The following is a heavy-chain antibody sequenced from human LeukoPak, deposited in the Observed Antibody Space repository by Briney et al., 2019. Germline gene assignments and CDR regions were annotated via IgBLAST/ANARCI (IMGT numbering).Heavy chain of an antibody. CDR2: INSDWTGK. CDR3: TRGLPMGRGVISAFDL. CDR1: GFTFSDYW. D-gene: IGHD3-10*01. V-gene: IGHV3-74*01. Sequence: GGSLRLSCVASGFTFSDYWMHWVRQAPGKGLVWVSRINSDWTGKTYADSVKGRFTISRDNTKNTLYLQMDSLGAEDTAVYYCTRGLPMGRGVISAFDLWGRGTVAPVST. J-gene: IGHJ3*01.